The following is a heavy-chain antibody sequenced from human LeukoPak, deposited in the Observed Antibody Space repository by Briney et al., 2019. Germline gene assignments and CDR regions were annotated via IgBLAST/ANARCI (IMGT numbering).Heavy chain of an antibody. CDR1: GFTFSSYA. V-gene: IGHV3-23*01. CDR3: AKDPNTAMIGQYFDY. D-gene: IGHD5-18*01. CDR2: ISGSGGST. Sequence: PGGSLRLSCAASGFTFSSYAMSWVRQAPGKGLEWVSAISGSGGSTYYADSVKGRFTISRDNSKNTLYLQMNSLGVEDTAVYYCAKDPNTAMIGQYFDYWGQGTLVTVSS. J-gene: IGHJ4*02.